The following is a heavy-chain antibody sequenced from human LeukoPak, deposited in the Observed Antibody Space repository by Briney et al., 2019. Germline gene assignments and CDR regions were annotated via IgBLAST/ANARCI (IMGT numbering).Heavy chain of an antibody. D-gene: IGHD6-13*01. V-gene: IGHV4-59*01. CDR3: ARNREYSSWWWFDP. Sequence: PSETLSLTCTVSGGSISSYYWSWIRQPPGRGLEWIGYIYYSGSTNYNPSLKSRVTISVDTPKNQFSLKLTSVTAADTAVYYCARNREYSSWWWFDPWGQGTLVTVSS. CDR1: GGSISSYY. J-gene: IGHJ5*02. CDR2: IYYSGST.